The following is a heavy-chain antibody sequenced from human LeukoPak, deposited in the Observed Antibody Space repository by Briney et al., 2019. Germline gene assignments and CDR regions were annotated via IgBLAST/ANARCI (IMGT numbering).Heavy chain of an antibody. CDR3: ARDSRILGRDWLAFDI. V-gene: IGHV4-59*01. CDR1: GGSIRSYY. D-gene: IGHD3/OR15-3a*01. Sequence: PSETLSLTCTVSGGSIRSYYWTWIRQPPGKELEWIGYIYYSGSTNYNPSLKSRATISVDTSKNQFSLKLSSVTAADTAVYYCARDSRILGRDWLAFDIWGQGTMVTVSS. J-gene: IGHJ3*02. CDR2: IYYSGST.